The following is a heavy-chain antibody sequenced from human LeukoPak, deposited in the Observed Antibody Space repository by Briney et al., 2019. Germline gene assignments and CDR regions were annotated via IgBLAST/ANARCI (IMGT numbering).Heavy chain of an antibody. J-gene: IGHJ5*02. CDR2: MNPNSGNT. V-gene: IGHV1-8*01. CDR3: ARGFFVVVPAAISGWFDP. D-gene: IGHD2-2*02. Sequence: GASVKASCKASGYTFTSYDINWVRRATGQGLEWMGWMNPNSGNTGYAQKFQGRVTMTRNTSISTAYMELSSLRSEDTAVYYCARGFFVVVPAAISGWFDPWGQGTLVTVSS. CDR1: GYTFTSYD.